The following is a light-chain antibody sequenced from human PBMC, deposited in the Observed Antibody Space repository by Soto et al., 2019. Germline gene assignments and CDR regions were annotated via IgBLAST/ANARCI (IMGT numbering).Light chain of an antibody. Sequence: QSALNQPPSASGSPGQSVTISCTGTSSDVGGYNSVSWYQHHPVKAPQLMIYGVTKRPSGVPDRFSGSKSGNTASLTVSGLQADDEADYYCSSYVGSSSFVVFGGGTKVTVL. CDR2: GVT. V-gene: IGLV2-8*01. CDR3: SSYVGSSSFVV. CDR1: SSDVGGYNS. J-gene: IGLJ3*02.